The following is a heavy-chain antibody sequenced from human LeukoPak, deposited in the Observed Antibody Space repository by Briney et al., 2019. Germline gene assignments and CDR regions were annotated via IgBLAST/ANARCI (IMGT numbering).Heavy chain of an antibody. D-gene: IGHD4-11*01. J-gene: IGHJ4*02. CDR1: GFTFSSCW. V-gene: IGHV3-74*01. Sequence: GGSLRLSCVSSGFTFSSCWMHWVRQAPGKGLVWVSRINTDGRTTTYADSVKGRFTISRDNAKNTLYLQMNSLRAEDTAVYYCVRSAFLTTEFYFDYWGQGTLVTVPS. CDR2: INTDGRTT. CDR3: VRSAFLTTEFYFDY.